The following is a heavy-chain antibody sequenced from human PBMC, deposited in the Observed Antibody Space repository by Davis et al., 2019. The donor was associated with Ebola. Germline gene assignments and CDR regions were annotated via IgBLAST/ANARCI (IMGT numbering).Heavy chain of an antibody. V-gene: IGHV1-46*01. Sequence: ASVKVSCKASGYTFTSYYMHWVRQAPGQGLEWMGIINPSGGSTSYAQKFQGRVTMTRDTSTSTVYMELSSLRSEDTAVYYCARSDFGVVIPAYYYYGMDVWGQGTTVTVSS. CDR1: GYTFTSYY. CDR3: ARSDFGVVIPAYYYYGMDV. J-gene: IGHJ6*02. D-gene: IGHD3-3*01. CDR2: INPSGGST.